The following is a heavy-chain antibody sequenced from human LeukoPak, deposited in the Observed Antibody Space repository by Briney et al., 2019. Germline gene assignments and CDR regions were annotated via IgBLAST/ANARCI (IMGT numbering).Heavy chain of an antibody. Sequence: SETLSLTCTVSGGSISSGGYYWSWIRQHPGKGLEWIGYIYCSGSTYYNPSLKSRVTISVDTSKNQFSLKLSSVTAADTAVYYCAREFYGDYVSFDPWGQGTLVTVSS. CDR3: AREFYGDYVSFDP. D-gene: IGHD4-17*01. CDR2: IYCSGST. J-gene: IGHJ5*02. CDR1: GGSISSGGYY. V-gene: IGHV4-31*03.